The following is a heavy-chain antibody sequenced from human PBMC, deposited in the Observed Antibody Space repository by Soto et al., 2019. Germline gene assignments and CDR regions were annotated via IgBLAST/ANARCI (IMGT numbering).Heavy chain of an antibody. CDR1: GFSFCSYA. J-gene: IGHJ4*02. D-gene: IGHD6-13*01. V-gene: IGHV3-23*01. Sequence: GGSLRLSCAASGFSFCSYALNWVRPVPGKGLEWVSAISGSGGSTYYADSVKGRFTISRDNSKKTLYLQMNSLRAEDTAVYYCAKSGTAAVRNFDYWGQGTLVTVSS. CDR2: ISGSGGST. CDR3: AKSGTAAVRNFDY.